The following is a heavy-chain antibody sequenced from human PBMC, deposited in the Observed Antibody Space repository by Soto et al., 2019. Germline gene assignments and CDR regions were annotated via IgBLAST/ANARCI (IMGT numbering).Heavy chain of an antibody. V-gene: IGHV1-24*01. CDR1: GYTLTELS. CDR2: FDPEDGET. J-gene: IGHJ5*02. Sequence: ASVKVSCKVSGYTLTELSMHWVRQAPGKGLEWMGGFDPEDGETIYAQKFQGRVTMTEDTSTDTAYMELSSLRSEDTAVYYCATALRFLEWYTSFDPWGQGTLVTAPQ. D-gene: IGHD3-3*01. CDR3: ATALRFLEWYTSFDP.